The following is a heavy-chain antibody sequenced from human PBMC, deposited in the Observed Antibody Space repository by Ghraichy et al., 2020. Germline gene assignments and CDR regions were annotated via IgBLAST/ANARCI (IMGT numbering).Heavy chain of an antibody. Sequence: SETLSLTCTVSGGSISSYYWSWIRQPAGKGLEWIGRIYTSGSTNYNPSLKSRVTMSVDTSKNQFSLKLSSVTAADTAVYYCARDSGYYDSSGYYFYYWGQGTLVTVSS. CDR1: GGSISSYY. CDR3: ARDSGYYDSSGYYFYY. CDR2: IYTSGST. V-gene: IGHV4-4*07. J-gene: IGHJ4*02. D-gene: IGHD3-22*01.